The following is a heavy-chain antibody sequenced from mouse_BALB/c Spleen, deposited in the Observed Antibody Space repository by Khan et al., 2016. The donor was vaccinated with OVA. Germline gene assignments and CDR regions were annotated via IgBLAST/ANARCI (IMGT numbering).Heavy chain of an antibody. J-gene: IGHJ2*01. D-gene: IGHD2-2*01. V-gene: IGHV1S135*01. CDR1: GYSFTSYY. Sequence: VQLQQSGPELVKPGASVKMSCRASGYSFTSYYIHWMMQRPGQGLEWIGYIDPFTGSTNYNQNFKGKATLTVDKSSSTAYIHLSNLTSEDSAVYYCTRHGYVGGFTYWGQGTPLTVSS. CDR3: TRHGYVGGFTY. CDR2: IDPFTGST.